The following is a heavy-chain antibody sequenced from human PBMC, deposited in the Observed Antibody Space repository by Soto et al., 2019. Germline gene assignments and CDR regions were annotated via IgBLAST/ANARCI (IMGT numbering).Heavy chain of an antibody. CDR1: GGSFSGYY. D-gene: IGHD1-7*01. CDR2: INHSGST. V-gene: IGHV4-34*01. CDR3: ARSSPYNWNYFGSNAFDI. J-gene: IGHJ3*02. Sequence: PSDTLSLTCAVYGGSFSGYYWSWIRQPPGKGLEWIGEINHSGSTNYNPSLKSRVTISVDTSKNQFSLKLSSVTAADTAVYYCARSSPYNWNYFGSNAFDIWGQGXMVTVSS.